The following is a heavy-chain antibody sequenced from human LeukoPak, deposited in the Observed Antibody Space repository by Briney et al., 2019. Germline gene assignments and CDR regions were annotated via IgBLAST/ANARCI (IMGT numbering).Heavy chain of an antibody. CDR1: GFTFSNYG. V-gene: IGHV3-7*01. Sequence: PGGSLRLSCEGSGFTFSNYGMTWVRQAPEKGLEWVANIKPSGSEKHYADSVEGRFTISRDNAKNSLYLQMNSLRGEDTAVYYCARDLDTYVVLTAYDTFDIWGQGTMVTVSS. J-gene: IGHJ3*02. D-gene: IGHD2-21*02. CDR2: IKPSGSEK. CDR3: ARDLDTYVVLTAYDTFDI.